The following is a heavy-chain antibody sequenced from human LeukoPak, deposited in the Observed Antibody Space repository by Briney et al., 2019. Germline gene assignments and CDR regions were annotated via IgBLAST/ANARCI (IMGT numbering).Heavy chain of an antibody. CDR3: ARGQALYYLSASYYFDY. D-gene: IGHD1-26*01. V-gene: IGHV4-59*01. CDR1: GGSISSYY. J-gene: IGHJ4*02. Sequence: PSETLSLTCTVSGGSISSYYWSWIRQPPGKGLEWIGYIYYSGSTNYNPSLKSRVTISVDTSKNQFSLKLSSVTAADTAVYYCARGQALYYLSASYYFDYWGQGTLVTVSS. CDR2: IYYSGST.